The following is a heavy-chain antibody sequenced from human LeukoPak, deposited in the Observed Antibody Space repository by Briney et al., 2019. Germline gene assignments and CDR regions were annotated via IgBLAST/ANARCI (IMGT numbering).Heavy chain of an antibody. Sequence: GGSLRLCCAASGFTFSSYAMHWVRQAPGKGLEWVAVISYDGSNKYYADSVKGRFAISRDNSKNTLYLQMNNLRAEDTAVYYCARDYYDFSMDVWGKGTTVTVSS. D-gene: IGHD3-22*01. CDR3: ARDYYDFSMDV. V-gene: IGHV3-30*01. CDR2: ISYDGSNK. J-gene: IGHJ6*04. CDR1: GFTFSSYA.